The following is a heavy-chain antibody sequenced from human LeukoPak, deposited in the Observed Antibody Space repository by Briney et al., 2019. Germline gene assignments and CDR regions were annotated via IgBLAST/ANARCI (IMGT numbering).Heavy chain of an antibody. CDR1: GFTFSSYA. J-gene: IGHJ4*02. D-gene: IGHD5-12*01. V-gene: IGHV3-23*01. CDR2: ISGSGGST. CDR3: AKDTRTGYSGYDYVFDY. Sequence: GGSLRLSCAASGFTFSSYAMSWVRQAPGKGVVWVSAISGSGGSTYYADSVKGRFTISRDNSKNTLYLQMNSLRAEDTAVYYCAKDTRTGYSGYDYVFDYWGQGTLVTVSS.